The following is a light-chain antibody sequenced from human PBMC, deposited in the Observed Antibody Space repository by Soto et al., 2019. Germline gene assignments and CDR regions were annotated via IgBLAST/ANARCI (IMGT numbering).Light chain of an antibody. CDR1: SSDVGVYKY. Sequence: QSARTQPRSVSGSPGQSVTISGTGTSSDVGVYKYVSWYQQHPGKVPKLMIYDVSERPSGVPDRFSGSKSGNTASLTISGLQAEDEADYYCCSYTGSYIDVVFGGGTKLTVL. CDR2: DVS. V-gene: IGLV2-11*01. J-gene: IGLJ2*01. CDR3: CSYTGSYIDVV.